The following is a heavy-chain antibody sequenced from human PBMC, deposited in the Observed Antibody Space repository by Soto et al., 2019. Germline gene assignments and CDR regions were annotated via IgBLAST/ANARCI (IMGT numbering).Heavy chain of an antibody. Sequence: PSETLSLTCTVSGGSISSGGYYWSWIRQHPGKGLEWIGYIYYSGSTYYNPSLKSRVTISVDTSKNQFSLKLSSVTAADTAVYYCARNLRKGYCSSTSCRYNWFDPWGQGTLVTVSS. D-gene: IGHD2-2*01. CDR1: GGSISSGGYY. J-gene: IGHJ5*02. CDR3: ARNLRKGYCSSTSCRYNWFDP. V-gene: IGHV4-31*03. CDR2: IYYSGST.